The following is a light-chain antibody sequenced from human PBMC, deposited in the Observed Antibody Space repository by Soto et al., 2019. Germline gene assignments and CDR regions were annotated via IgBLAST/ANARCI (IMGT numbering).Light chain of an antibody. Sequence: QSVLTQSSSASASLGSSVKFTCTLSSGHSSYIIAWHQQQPGKAPRYLMKLEGSGSYNKGSGVPDRFSGSSSGADRYLTISNLQFEDEADYYCETWDSNTVVFGGGTQLTVL. V-gene: IGLV4-60*02. J-gene: IGLJ2*01. CDR1: SGHSSYI. CDR2: LEGSGSY. CDR3: ETWDSNTVV.